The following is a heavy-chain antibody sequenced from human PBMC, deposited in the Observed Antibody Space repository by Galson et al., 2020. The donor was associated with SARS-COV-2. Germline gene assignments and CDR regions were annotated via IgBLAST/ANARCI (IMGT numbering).Heavy chain of an antibody. V-gene: IGHV4-34*01. CDR1: GGSFSGYY. D-gene: IGHD5-18*01. Sequence: ETSETLSLTCAVYGGSFSGYYWSWIRQPPGKGLEWIGEINHSGSTNYNPSLKSRVTISVDTSKNQFSLKLSSVTAADTAVYYCARARQGVHTAIGNYYYCYGMEVWGQGTTVTV. CDR3: ARARQGVHTAIGNYYYCYGMEV. CDR2: INHSGST. J-gene: IGHJ6*02.